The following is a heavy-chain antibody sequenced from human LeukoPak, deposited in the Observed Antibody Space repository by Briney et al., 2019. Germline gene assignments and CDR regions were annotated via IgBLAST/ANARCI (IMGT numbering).Heavy chain of an antibody. CDR2: INHSGST. V-gene: IGHV4-34*01. Sequence: SETLSLTCAVYGGSFSGYYWSWIRQPPGKGLEWIGEINHSGSTNYNPSLKSRVTISVDTSKNQFSLKLSSVTAADTAVYYCARLVSARITMVRGAIDYWGQGTLVTVSS. J-gene: IGHJ4*02. D-gene: IGHD3-10*01. CDR3: ARLVSARITMVRGAIDY. CDR1: GGSFSGYY.